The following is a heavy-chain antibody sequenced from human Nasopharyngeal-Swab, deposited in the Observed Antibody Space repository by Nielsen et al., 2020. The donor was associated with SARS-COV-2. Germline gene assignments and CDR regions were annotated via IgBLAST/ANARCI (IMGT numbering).Heavy chain of an antibody. CDR2: ILYDGSNK. D-gene: IGHD3-10*01. CDR3: ARDLNPKVLLWFGELYLYGMDV. J-gene: IGHJ6*02. V-gene: IGHV3-30*04. Sequence: GGSLRLSCAASGFTFSSYAMHWVRQAPGKGLEWVAVILYDGSNKYYADSVKGRFTISRDNSKNTLYLQMNSLRAEDTAVYSCARDLNPKVLLWFGELYLYGMDVWGQGTTVTVSS. CDR1: GFTFSSYA.